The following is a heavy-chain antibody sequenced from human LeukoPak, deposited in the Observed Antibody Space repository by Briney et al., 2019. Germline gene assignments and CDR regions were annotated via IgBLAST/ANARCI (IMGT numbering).Heavy chain of an antibody. Sequence: SEALSLTCTVSGGSVSSGSYYWSWIRQPPGKGLEWIGYIYYSGSTNYNPSLKSRVTISVDTSKNQFSLKLSSVTAADTAVYYCARDRRGSLDYWGQGTLVTVSS. CDR2: IYYSGST. CDR3: ARDRRGSLDY. V-gene: IGHV4-61*01. D-gene: IGHD1-26*01. CDR1: GGSVSSGSYY. J-gene: IGHJ4*02.